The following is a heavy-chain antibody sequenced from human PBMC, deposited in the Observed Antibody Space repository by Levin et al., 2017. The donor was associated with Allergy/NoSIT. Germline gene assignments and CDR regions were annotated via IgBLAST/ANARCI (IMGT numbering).Heavy chain of an antibody. CDR1: GYTLTELS. CDR2: FDPEDGET. CDR3: ATLPRPGIAAAALNWFDP. D-gene: IGHD6-13*01. J-gene: IGHJ5*02. Sequence: GESLKISCKVSGYTLTELSMHWVRQAPGKGLEWMGGFDPEDGETIYAQKFQGRVTMTEDTSTDTAYMELSSLRSEDTAVYYCATLPRPGIAAAALNWFDPWGQGTLVTVSS. V-gene: IGHV1-24*01.